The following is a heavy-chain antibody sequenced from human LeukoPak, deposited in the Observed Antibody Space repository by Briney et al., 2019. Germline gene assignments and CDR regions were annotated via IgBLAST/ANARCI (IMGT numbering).Heavy chain of an antibody. CDR1: GYTFTGYY. Sequence: ASVKVSCKASGYTFTGYYMHWVRQAPGQGLEWMGRINPNSGGTNYAQKFQGRVTMTRDTSISTAYMELSRLRSDDTAVYYCARSVYYYDSSGPNYWGQGTLVTVFS. CDR2: INPNSGGT. J-gene: IGHJ4*02. D-gene: IGHD3-22*01. V-gene: IGHV1-2*06. CDR3: ARSVYYYDSSGPNY.